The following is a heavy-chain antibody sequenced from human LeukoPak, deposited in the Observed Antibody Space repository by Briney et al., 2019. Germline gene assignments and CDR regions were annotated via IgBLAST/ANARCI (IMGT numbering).Heavy chain of an antibody. CDR1: GFTFSSYA. J-gene: IGHJ4*02. CDR3: AREGLYYYGSGTYYKLGFDY. V-gene: IGHV3-30*04. Sequence: SGGSLRLSCAASGFTFSSYAMHWVRQAPGKGLEWVAVISYGGSNKYYAGSVKGRFTISRDNSKNTLYLQMNSLSAEDTAVYYCAREGLYYYGSGTYYKLGFDYWGQGTLVTVSS. CDR2: ISYGGSNK. D-gene: IGHD3-10*01.